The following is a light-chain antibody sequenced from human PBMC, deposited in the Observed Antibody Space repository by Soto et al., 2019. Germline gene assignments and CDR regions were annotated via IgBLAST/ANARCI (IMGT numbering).Light chain of an antibody. Sequence: QSALTQPRSVSGSPGQSVTISCTGTSGDVGAYDRVSWYQHHPTKAPKLLIYDTGKRPSGIPDRFSGSKSGTSATLGITGLQTGDEADYYCGTWDTSLSGYVFGPGTKLTVL. CDR1: SGDVGAYDR. CDR3: GTWDTSLSGYV. CDR2: DTG. V-gene: IGLV2-11*01. J-gene: IGLJ1*01.